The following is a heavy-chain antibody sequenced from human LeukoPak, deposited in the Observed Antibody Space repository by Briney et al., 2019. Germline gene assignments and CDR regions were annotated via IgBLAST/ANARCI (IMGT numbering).Heavy chain of an antibody. Sequence: VKVSCKASGVTCSSYAISWVRQAPGQGLECMGGIIPIFGTANYAQKFQGRVTITTDESTSTAYMELSSLRSEDTAVYYCARARIMGATSPFDYWGQGTLVTVSS. CDR2: IIPIFGTA. CDR1: GVTCSSYA. CDR3: ARARIMGATSPFDY. V-gene: IGHV1-69*13. J-gene: IGHJ4*02. D-gene: IGHD1-26*01.